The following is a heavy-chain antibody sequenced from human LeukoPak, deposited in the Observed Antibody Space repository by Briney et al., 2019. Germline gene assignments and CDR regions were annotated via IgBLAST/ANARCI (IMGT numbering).Heavy chain of an antibody. Sequence: GRSPSLSCAVSGFASSNVWMGWVRHAPGKGLECGGGVKSKTDGGTTDYAAPVKGRFTISRDDSKNTLYLQMNSLKTEDTAVYYCTTDGVATINRDSFDIWGQGTMVTVSS. D-gene: IGHD3-3*01. CDR2: VKSKTDGGTT. J-gene: IGHJ3*02. V-gene: IGHV3-15*01. CDR3: TTDGVATINRDSFDI. CDR1: GFASSNVW.